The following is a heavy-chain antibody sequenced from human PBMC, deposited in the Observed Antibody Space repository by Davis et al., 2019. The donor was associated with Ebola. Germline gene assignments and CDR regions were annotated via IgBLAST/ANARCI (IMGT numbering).Heavy chain of an antibody. Sequence: AASVKVSCKASGYTFTSYGISWVRQAPGQGLEWMGWISAYNGNTSYAQKLQGRVTMTTDTSTSTAYMELRSLRSDDTAVYYCARLWTLRWGRWFDPWGQGTLVTVSS. CDR2: ISAYNGNT. D-gene: IGHD3-16*01. J-gene: IGHJ5*02. CDR1: GYTFTSYG. V-gene: IGHV1-18*01. CDR3: ARLWTLRWGRWFDP.